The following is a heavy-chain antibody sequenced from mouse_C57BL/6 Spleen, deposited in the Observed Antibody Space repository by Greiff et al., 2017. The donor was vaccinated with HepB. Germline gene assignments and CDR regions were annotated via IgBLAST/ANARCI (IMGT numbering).Heavy chain of an antibody. CDR2: IRSKSNNYAT. CDR1: GFSFNTYA. J-gene: IGHJ3*01. CDR3: VRQQGNGFAY. Sequence: EVQRVESGGGLVQPKGSLKLSCAASGFSFNTYAMNWVRQAPGKGLEWVARIRSKSNNYATYYADSVKDRFTISRDDSESMLYLQMNNLKTEDTAMYYCVRQQGNGFAYWGQGTLVTVSA. D-gene: IGHD1-1*01. V-gene: IGHV10-1*01.